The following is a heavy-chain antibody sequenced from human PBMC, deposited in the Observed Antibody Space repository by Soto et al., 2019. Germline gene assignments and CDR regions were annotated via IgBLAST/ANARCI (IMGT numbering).Heavy chain of an antibody. D-gene: IGHD2-8*01. V-gene: IGHV3-9*01. CDR3: AKDLFGQMVAARS. Sequence: WVRQPAGKGLEWVSGISWNSGSIGYADSVKGRFTISRDNAKKSLYLQMNSLRAEDTALYYCAKDLFGQMVAARSWGQGALVTVSS. J-gene: IGHJ4*02. CDR2: ISWNSGSI.